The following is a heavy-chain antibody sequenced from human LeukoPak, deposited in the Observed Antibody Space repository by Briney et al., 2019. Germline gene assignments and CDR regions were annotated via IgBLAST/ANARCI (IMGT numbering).Heavy chain of an antibody. CDR2: ISYTGST. J-gene: IGHJ5*02. Sequence: PSETLSLTCTVSGASIRSSYWSWIRQPPGKGLEWIGYISYTGSTNYNPSLKSRVSLSVDTSKNQFSLELSSVTAADTAVYYCARGTLNYDILTGYSTSNWFDPWGQGTLVTVSS. V-gene: IGHV4-59*01. CDR1: GASIRSSY. CDR3: ARGTLNYDILTGYSTSNWFDP. D-gene: IGHD3-9*01.